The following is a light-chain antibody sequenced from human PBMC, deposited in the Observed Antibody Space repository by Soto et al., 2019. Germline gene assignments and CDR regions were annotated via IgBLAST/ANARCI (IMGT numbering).Light chain of an antibody. Sequence: DIPMTKSPSSLYAPVGDRVTITCRASQGVSACLLWYQQRQGKASKLLIYAASNLLSGAPSRFSGSGSGKNFALAFSSLQPEDFATYYCQQTYKTPHTFGQGTKLETK. J-gene: IGKJ2*01. CDR2: AAS. CDR1: QGVSAC. V-gene: IGKV1-39*01. CDR3: QQTYKTPHT.